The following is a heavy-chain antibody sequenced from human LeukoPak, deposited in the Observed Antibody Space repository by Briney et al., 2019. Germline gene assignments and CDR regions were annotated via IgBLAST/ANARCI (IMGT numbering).Heavy chain of an antibody. CDR1: GGSISSYY. CDR2: IYYSGST. V-gene: IGHV4-59*01. Sequence: SETLSLTCTVSGGSISSYYWSWIRQPPGKGLEWIGYIYYSGSTNYNPSLKSRVTISVDMSKNQFSLKLSSVTAADTAVYYCARDGEVGALGYWGQGTLVTVSS. J-gene: IGHJ4*02. D-gene: IGHD1-26*01. CDR3: ARDGEVGALGY.